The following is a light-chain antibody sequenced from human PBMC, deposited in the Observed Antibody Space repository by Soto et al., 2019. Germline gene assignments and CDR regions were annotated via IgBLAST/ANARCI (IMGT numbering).Light chain of an antibody. CDR1: SSDVGGYNY. J-gene: IGLJ2*01. CDR2: DVT. V-gene: IGLV2-14*01. Sequence: QSALTQPASVSGSPGQSITISCPGTSSDVGGYNYVSWFQQYPGKAPKLLIYDVTNRPSGVSHRFSGSKSGNTASLTISGLQAEDEADYHCSSYTSSTLVVFGGGTKLTVL. CDR3: SSYTSSTLVV.